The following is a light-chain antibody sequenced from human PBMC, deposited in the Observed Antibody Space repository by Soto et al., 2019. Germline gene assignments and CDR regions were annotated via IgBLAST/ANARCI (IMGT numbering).Light chain of an antibody. J-gene: IGLJ3*02. CDR3: QSYDSSRSAAV. CDR2: SDS. Sequence: QSVLTQPPSVSGAPGKTVIISCTGNNSNIGAGYDVHWYQQLPGTAPKLLIYSDSNRPSGVPDRLSGSKSGTSASLAITGLQVEDEADYYCQSYDSSRSAAVFGGGTKLTVL. CDR1: NSNIGAGYD. V-gene: IGLV1-40*01.